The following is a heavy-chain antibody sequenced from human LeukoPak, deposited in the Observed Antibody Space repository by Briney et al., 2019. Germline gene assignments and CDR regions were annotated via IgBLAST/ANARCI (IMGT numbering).Heavy chain of an antibody. D-gene: IGHD2-8*01. Sequence: PSETLSLTCAVYGGSFSGYYWSWIRQPPGKGLEWIGEINHSGSTNYNPSLKSRVTISVDTSKNQFSLKLGSVTAADTAVYYCARGNCTNGVCYGSLDYWGQGTLVTVSS. CDR3: ARGNCTNGVCYGSLDY. J-gene: IGHJ4*02. CDR1: GGSFSGYY. CDR2: INHSGST. V-gene: IGHV4-34*01.